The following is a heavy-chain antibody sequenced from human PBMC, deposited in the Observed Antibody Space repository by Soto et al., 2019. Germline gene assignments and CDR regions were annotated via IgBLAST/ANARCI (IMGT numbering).Heavy chain of an antibody. J-gene: IGHJ2*01. CDR1: GFTFSSYD. CDR2: IGTAGDT. CDR3: AGGELGIVRSYWYFDL. D-gene: IGHD7-27*01. Sequence: EVQLVESGGGLVQPGGSLRLSCAASGFTFSSYDMHWVRQATGKGLEWVSAIGTAGDTYYPGSVKGRFTISREDAKNSLYLQMNSLRAGDTDVYYCAGGELGIVRSYWYFDLWGRGTLVTVSS. V-gene: IGHV3-13*04.